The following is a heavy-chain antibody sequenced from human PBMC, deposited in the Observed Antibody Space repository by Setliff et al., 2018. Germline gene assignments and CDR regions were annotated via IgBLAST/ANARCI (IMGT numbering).Heavy chain of an antibody. CDR1: GGSVNRDY. J-gene: IGHJ4*02. CDR2: IFTRGST. D-gene: IGHD2-15*01. V-gene: IGHV4-4*08. CDR3: ARGLNSVSWTFAY. Sequence: PSETLSLTCSVSGGSVNRDYWNWIRQPAGKALEWIGHIFTRGSTNYNPSLKSRVAISIDTSKNQFSLKVNSVTAADTAIYYCARGLNSVSWTFAYWGQGSLVTVSS.